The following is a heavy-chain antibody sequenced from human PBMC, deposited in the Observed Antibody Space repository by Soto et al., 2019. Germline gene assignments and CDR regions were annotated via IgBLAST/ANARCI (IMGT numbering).Heavy chain of an antibody. CDR2: ISSSSSYI. CDR3: ARVRGVNGYYYYDMDV. J-gene: IGHJ6*02. Sequence: EVQLVESGGGLVKPGGSLRLSCAASGFTFSSYSMNWVRQAPGKGLEWVSSISSSSSYIYYADSVKGRFTISRDNAKKSLYMQINRLGAEDTAVYYCARVRGVNGYYYYDMDVWGQGTTVTVSS. CDR1: GFTFSSYS. V-gene: IGHV3-21*01. D-gene: IGHD3-10*01.